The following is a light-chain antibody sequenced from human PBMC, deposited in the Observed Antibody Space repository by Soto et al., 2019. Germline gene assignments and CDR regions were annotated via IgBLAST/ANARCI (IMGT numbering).Light chain of an antibody. CDR2: GAS. V-gene: IGKV3-15*01. Sequence: EIVMTQSPATLSVSPGERATLSSRASQRLGTKLACYQQKPGQAPRLLIYGASTRATGIPARFSGSGSGTQFSLTISSLQSEDFAVYYCQQYDNWPRTFGQGTKVEIK. CDR3: QQYDNWPRT. J-gene: IGKJ1*01. CDR1: QRLGTK.